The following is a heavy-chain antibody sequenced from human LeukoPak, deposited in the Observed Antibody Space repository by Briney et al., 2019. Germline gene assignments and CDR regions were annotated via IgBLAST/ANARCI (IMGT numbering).Heavy chain of an antibody. CDR3: ARLQEGAMDV. CDR2: IYPGDSDT. CDR1: GYTFTSYW. V-gene: IGHV5-51*01. Sequence: KVSCKASGYTFTSYWIGWVRQMPGKGLEWMGIIYPGDSDTRYSPSFQGQVTISADKSISTAYLQWSSLKASDTAMYYCARLQEGAMDVWGKGTTVTISS. J-gene: IGHJ6*03.